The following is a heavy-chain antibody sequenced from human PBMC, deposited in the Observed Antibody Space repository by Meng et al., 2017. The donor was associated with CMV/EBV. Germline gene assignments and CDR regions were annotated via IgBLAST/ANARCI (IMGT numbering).Heavy chain of an antibody. D-gene: IGHD2-2*01. J-gene: IGHJ4*02. V-gene: IGHV3-21*01. Sequence: GGSLRLSCAASGFTFSSYAMSWVRQAPGKGLEWVSSISSSSSYIYYADSVKGRFTISRDNAKNSLYLQMNSLRAEDTAVYYCARAGVAYCSSTSCYGYFDYWGQGTLVTVSS. CDR1: GFTFSSYA. CDR2: ISSSSSYI. CDR3: ARAGVAYCSSTSCYGYFDY.